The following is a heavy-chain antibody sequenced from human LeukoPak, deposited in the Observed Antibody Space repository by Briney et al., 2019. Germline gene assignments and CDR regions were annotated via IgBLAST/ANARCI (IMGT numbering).Heavy chain of an antibody. D-gene: IGHD2-15*01. Sequence: PAGSLRLSCSASGFPFSSYAMHWVRQAPGKGLEYVSAISDSGGSTYYADSVKGSLTISRDNSKNTLYLQMSSLRAEDTAVYFCVRGYSFGPYGMDVCGQGTTLTDSS. CDR3: VRGYSFGPYGMDV. V-gene: IGHV3-64D*09. CDR1: GFPFSSYA. J-gene: IGHJ6*02. CDR2: ISDSGGST.